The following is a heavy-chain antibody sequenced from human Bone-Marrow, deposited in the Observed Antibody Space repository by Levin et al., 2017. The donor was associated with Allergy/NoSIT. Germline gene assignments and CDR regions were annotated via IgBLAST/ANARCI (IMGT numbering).Heavy chain of an antibody. V-gene: IGHV3-30*18. CDR3: AKDFTPFSGGTFHFDY. J-gene: IGHJ4*02. Sequence: GGSLRLSCAASGFTFSSYGMHWVRQAPGKGLEWVAVISYVGSNKYYADSVKGRFTISRDNSKNTLYLQMNSLRAEDTAVYYCAKDFTPFSGGTFHFDYWGQGTLVTVSS. D-gene: IGHD2-15*01. CDR2: ISYVGSNK. CDR1: GFTFSSYG.